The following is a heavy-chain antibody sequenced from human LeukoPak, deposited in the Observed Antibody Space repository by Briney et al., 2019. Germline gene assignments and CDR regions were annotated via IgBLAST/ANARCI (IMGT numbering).Heavy chain of an antibody. CDR2: ISGSGGST. CDR1: GFTFSSYA. V-gene: IGHV3-23*01. D-gene: IGHD1-26*01. CDR3: ANLAGGSYVWIDY. J-gene: IGHJ4*02. Sequence: PGGSLRLSCAASGFTFSSYAMSWVRQAPGKGLEWVSAISGSGGSTYYADSVKGRFTISRDNSKNTLYLQMSSLRAEDTAVYYCANLAGGSYVWIDYWGQGTLVTVSS.